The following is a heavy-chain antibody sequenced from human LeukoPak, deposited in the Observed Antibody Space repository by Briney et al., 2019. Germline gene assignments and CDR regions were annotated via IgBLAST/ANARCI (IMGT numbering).Heavy chain of an antibody. V-gene: IGHV4-4*07. CDR1: GGSISSYY. CDR3: ARDRPYGSGSYYTNWFDP. Sequence: SETLSLTCTVPGGSISSYYWSWIRQPVGKGLEWIGRIYTSGSTNYNPSLKSRVTMSVDTSKNQFSLKLSSVTAADTAVYYCARDRPYGSGSYYTNWFDPWGQGTLVTVSS. J-gene: IGHJ5*02. D-gene: IGHD3-10*01. CDR2: IYTSGST.